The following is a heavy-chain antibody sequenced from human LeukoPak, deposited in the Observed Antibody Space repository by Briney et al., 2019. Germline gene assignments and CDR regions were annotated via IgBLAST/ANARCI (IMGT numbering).Heavy chain of an antibody. V-gene: IGHV3-23*01. CDR3: ARVWQDYSGVDY. J-gene: IGHJ4*02. CDR2: ISGSGGST. CDR1: GLTFSRYA. Sequence: GGSLRLSCAASGLTFSRYAMSWVRQAPGKGLEWVSGISGSGGSTYYADSVKGRFTISRDNAKSSLYLQMNSLRDEDTAVYYCARVWQDYSGVDYWGQGTLVTVSS. D-gene: IGHD2-21*01.